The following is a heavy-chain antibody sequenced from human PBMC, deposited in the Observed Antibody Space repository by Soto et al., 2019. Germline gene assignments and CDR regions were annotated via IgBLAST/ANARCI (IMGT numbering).Heavy chain of an antibody. J-gene: IGHJ3*02. Sequence: QVQLQESGPGLVKPSGTLSLTCAVSGGSISSSNWWSWVRQPPGKGLEWIGEIYHSGSTNHNPSLKNRVTTAVAKSNNQISLKVSSVTAADTAVYYCARDMVRGDHALDIWGQGTMVTVSS. D-gene: IGHD3-10*01. V-gene: IGHV4-4*02. CDR1: GGSISSSNW. CDR3: ARDMVRGDHALDI. CDR2: IYHSGST.